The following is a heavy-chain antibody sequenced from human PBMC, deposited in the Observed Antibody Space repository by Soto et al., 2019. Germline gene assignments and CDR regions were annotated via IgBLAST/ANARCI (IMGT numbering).Heavy chain of an antibody. D-gene: IGHD2-21*02. CDR2: IKSKTDGGTT. Sequence: EVQLVESGGGLVKPGGSLRLSCAASGFTFSNAWMNWVRQAPGKGLEWVGRIKSKTDGGTTDYAAPVKGRFTISRDDSKNTLYLQMTSLKTEDTAVYYCTTAEHIVVVTAIPDYWGQGTLVTVAS. J-gene: IGHJ4*02. V-gene: IGHV3-15*07. CDR1: GFTFSNAW. CDR3: TTAEHIVVVTAIPDY.